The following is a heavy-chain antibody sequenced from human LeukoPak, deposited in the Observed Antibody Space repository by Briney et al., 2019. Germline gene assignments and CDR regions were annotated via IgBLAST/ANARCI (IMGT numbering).Heavy chain of an antibody. CDR3: TTLSRDGYNFYFDY. CDR1: GFTFSDHY. Sequence: GGSLRLSCAASGFTFSDHYMDWVRQAPGKGLEWVGRIRNKANSYTTENAASVKGRFTISRDDSKNTLYLQMNSLKTEDTAVYYCTTLSRDGYNFYFDYWGQGTLVTVSS. D-gene: IGHD5-24*01. J-gene: IGHJ4*02. V-gene: IGHV3-72*01. CDR2: IRNKANSYTT.